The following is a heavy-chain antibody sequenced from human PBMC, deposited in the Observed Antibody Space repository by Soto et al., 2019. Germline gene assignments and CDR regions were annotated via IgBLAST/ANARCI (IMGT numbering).Heavy chain of an antibody. Sequence: QVQLVQSGTEVKKPGASVKVSCQASGYSISAYYIHWVRQAPGQGLEWMGWIDPKNGGTVSAQKFQGILTMTRDTSISTVYMDLSGLTSDDTALYYCGRDDYGIFPYWGQGSLVTVSS. J-gene: IGHJ4*02. V-gene: IGHV1-2*02. D-gene: IGHD3-10*01. CDR2: IDPKNGGT. CDR1: GYSISAYY. CDR3: GRDDYGIFPY.